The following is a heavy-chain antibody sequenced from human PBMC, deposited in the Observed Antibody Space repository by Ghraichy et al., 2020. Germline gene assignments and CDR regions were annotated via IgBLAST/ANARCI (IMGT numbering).Heavy chain of an antibody. D-gene: IGHD5-12*01. Sequence: SETLSLTCTVSGDSISGYYWSWIRQPPGKGLEWIGYIYYSGSTNYNPSLKSRVTISVDTSKNQFSLKLNSVTAADTAVYYCARLWGYGDYWGQGTLFTVSS. CDR3: ARLWGYGDY. J-gene: IGHJ4*02. CDR1: GDSISGYY. V-gene: IGHV4-59*08. CDR2: IYYSGST.